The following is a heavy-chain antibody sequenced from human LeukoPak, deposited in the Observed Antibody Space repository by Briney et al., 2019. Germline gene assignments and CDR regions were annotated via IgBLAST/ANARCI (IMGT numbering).Heavy chain of an antibody. D-gene: IGHD3-3*01. V-gene: IGHV1-69*10. J-gene: IGHJ6*03. CDR2: IIPILGIA. Sequence: ASVKVSCKASGGTFSSYAISWVRQAPGQGLEWMGRIIPILGIANYAQKFQGRVTMTRDTSISTAYMELSRLRSDDTAVYYCARGWSGYYTRYYYYMDVWGKGTTVTVSS. CDR3: ARGWSGYYTRYYYYMDV. CDR1: GGTFSSYA.